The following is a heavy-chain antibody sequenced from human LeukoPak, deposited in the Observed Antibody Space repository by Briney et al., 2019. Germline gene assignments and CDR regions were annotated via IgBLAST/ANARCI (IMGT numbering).Heavy chain of an antibody. D-gene: IGHD6-13*01. CDR1: RGSISNYY. J-gene: IGHJ5*01. CDR3: ARVARSMSSSSDDS. CDR2: IYTSGST. Sequence: SETLSLTCTVSRGSISNYYWSWIRQPAGKGLEWIGRIYTSGSTNYNPSLKSRVTISVDTSKNQFSLKLNSVTAADTAVYYCARVARSMSSSSDDSWGQGTLVTVSS. V-gene: IGHV4-4*07.